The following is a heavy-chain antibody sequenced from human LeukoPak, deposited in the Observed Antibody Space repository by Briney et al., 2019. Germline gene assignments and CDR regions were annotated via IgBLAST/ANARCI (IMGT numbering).Heavy chain of an antibody. J-gene: IGHJ5*01. CDR1: GFTFSNYW. CDR3: ARDRQIAS. V-gene: IGHV3-7*01. Sequence: GGSLRLSCAASGFTFSNYWLTWVRQAPGQGLEWVANIKQDGSEKHYVDSVKGRFTISRGNAKNSLYLQMNSLRAEDTAVYYCARDRQIASWGQGTLVTVSS. CDR2: IKQDGSEK.